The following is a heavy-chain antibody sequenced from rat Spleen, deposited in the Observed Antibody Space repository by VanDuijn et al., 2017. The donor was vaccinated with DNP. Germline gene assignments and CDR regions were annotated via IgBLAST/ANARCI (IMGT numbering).Heavy chain of an antibody. D-gene: IGHD1-12*02. Sequence: EVQLQESGPGLVKPSQSLSLTCSVTGYSITSHYWGWIRQFPGNNMEWIGHISYSGSTGYNPSLKSRISITRDTSKNQFFLQLNSVTTEDTATYYCASYYYDGYYAMDAWGQGTSVTVSS. CDR1: GYSITSHY. CDR3: ASYYYDGYYAMDA. J-gene: IGHJ4*01. CDR2: ISYSGST. V-gene: IGHV3-1*01.